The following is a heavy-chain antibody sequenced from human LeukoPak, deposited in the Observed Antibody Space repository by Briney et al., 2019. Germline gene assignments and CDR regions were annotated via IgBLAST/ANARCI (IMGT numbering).Heavy chain of an antibody. CDR1: GFTFINYA. CDR2: IWYDGSKQ. D-gene: IGHD6-19*01. J-gene: IGHJ5*02. Sequence: GGSLRLSCAASGFTFINYAMNWVRQAPGKGLEWVALIWYDGSKQYYADSVKGRFTISRDNSKNTLHLQMNSLRAEDTAVFYCARLIGWSRFDPWGQGALVTVSS. CDR3: ARLIGWSRFDP. V-gene: IGHV3-33*08.